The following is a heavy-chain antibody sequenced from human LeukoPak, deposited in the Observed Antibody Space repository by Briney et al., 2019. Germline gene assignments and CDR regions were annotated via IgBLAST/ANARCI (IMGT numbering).Heavy chain of an antibody. CDR1: GYTFTSYY. D-gene: IGHD5-18*01. CDR3: AARGPDTAMADSAGDAFDI. CDR2: INPSGGST. J-gene: IGHJ3*02. V-gene: IGHV1-46*01. Sequence: ASVKVSCKASGYTFTSYYMHWVRQAPGQGLEWMGIINPSGGSTSYAQKFQGRVTITADKSTSTAYMELSSLRSEDTAVYYCAARGPDTAMADSAGDAFDIWGQGTMVTVSS.